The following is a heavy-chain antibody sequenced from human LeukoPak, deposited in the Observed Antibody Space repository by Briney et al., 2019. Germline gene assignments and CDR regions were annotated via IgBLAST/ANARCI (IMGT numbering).Heavy chain of an antibody. J-gene: IGHJ4*02. CDR2: INHSGST. CDR3: ARGGSGYSGYDY. CDR1: GASFSGYY. V-gene: IGHV4-34*01. D-gene: IGHD5-12*01. Sequence: PSETLSLTCAVYGASFSGYYWSWIRQPPGKGLEWIGEINHSGSTNYNPSLKSRVTISVDTSKNQFSLKLSSVTAADTAVYCCARGGSGYSGYDYWGQGTLVTVSS.